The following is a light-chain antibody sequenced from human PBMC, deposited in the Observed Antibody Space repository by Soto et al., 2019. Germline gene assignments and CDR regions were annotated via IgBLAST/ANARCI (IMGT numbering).Light chain of an antibody. CDR3: QQYASSSPMYT. J-gene: IGKJ2*01. V-gene: IGKV3-20*01. Sequence: EIVLTQSPGTLSLSPGERATLSCRASQSVSSNFLAWYQQKPGQAPRLLIYGVSNRATGIPDRFSGSGSGTDFTLTISRLEPEDFAVYYCQQYASSSPMYTFGQGSKLEIK. CDR2: GVS. CDR1: QSVSSNF.